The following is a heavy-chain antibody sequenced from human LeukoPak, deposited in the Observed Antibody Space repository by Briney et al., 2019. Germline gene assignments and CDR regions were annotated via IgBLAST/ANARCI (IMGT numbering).Heavy chain of an antibody. CDR2: INHSGST. CDR1: GGSLSGYY. D-gene: IGHD2-15*01. J-gene: IGHJ4*02. Sequence: PSQTLSLTCAVYGGSLSGYYWSWIRHPPGKGLEWIGEINHSGSTNYNPSLKSRVTISVDTSKNQFSLKLSSVTAADTAVYYCARESYSGGSCFDYWGQGTLVTVSS. V-gene: IGHV4-34*01. CDR3: ARESYSGGSCFDY.